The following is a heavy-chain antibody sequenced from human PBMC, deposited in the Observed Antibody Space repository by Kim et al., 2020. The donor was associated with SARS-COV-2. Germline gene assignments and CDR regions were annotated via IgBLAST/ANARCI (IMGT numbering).Heavy chain of an antibody. V-gene: IGHV1-3*01. J-gene: IGHJ4*02. CDR3: ARYDSSGYYYNYFDY. CDR1: GYTFTSYA. D-gene: IGHD3-22*01. CDR2: INAGNGNT. Sequence: ASVKVSCKASGYTFTSYAMHWVRQAPGQRLEWMGWINAGNGNTKYSQKFQGRVTITRDTSASTAYMELSSLRSEDTAVYYCARYDSSGYYYNYFDYWGQGTLVTVSS.